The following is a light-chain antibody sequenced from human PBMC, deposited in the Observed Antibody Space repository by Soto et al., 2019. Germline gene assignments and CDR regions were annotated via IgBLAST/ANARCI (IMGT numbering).Light chain of an antibody. CDR1: SSDVGSRNL. Sequence: QSVLTHPASVSGSPGQSITISCTGTSSDVGSRNLVSWYQQYPGKAPKLIIFEASKRPSGVSNRFSGSKSGSTASLTISGLQAEDEADYYCCSHAGGSTYVFGTGTKVTVL. J-gene: IGLJ1*01. V-gene: IGLV2-23*01. CDR2: EAS. CDR3: CSHAGGSTYV.